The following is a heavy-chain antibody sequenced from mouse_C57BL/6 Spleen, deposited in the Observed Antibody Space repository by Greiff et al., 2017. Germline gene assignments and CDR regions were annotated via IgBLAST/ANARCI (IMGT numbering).Heavy chain of an antibody. D-gene: IGHD3-2*02. CDR1: GFTFSDYG. Sequence: EVKLMESGGGLVKPGGSLKLSCAASGFTFSDYGMHWVRQAPEKGLEWVAYISSGSSTIYYADTVKGRFTISRDNAKNTLFLQMTSLRSEDAAMYYCARRSASSDYGAMDDWGQGTSVAVSS. V-gene: IGHV5-17*01. CDR2: ISSGSSTI. J-gene: IGHJ4*01. CDR3: ARRSASSDYGAMDD.